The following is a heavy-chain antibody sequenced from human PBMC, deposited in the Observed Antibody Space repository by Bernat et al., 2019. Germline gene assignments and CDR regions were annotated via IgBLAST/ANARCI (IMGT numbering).Heavy chain of an antibody. CDR1: GFTFSTYD. D-gene: IGHD6-19*01. CDR3: ARGRSPGSGWYSDY. CDR2: IWYDGSNK. J-gene: IGHJ4*02. Sequence: QVQLVESGGGVVQPGRSLRLSCAASGFTFSTYDMHWVRQAPDKGLEWVAIIWYDGSNKYYADSVKGRFTISRDNSKNTLYLQMNSLRAEDTAVYYCARGRSPGSGWYSDYWGQGTLVTVSS. V-gene: IGHV3-33*01.